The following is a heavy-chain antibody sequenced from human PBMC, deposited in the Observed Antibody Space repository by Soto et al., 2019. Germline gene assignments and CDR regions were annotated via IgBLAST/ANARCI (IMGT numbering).Heavy chain of an antibody. CDR1: GYTFTSYG. CDR3: ARSGRETYYYYGMDV. CDR2: ISAYNGTA. V-gene: IGHV1-18*01. Sequence: ASVKVSCKASGYTFTSYGISWVRQAPGQGLEWMGWISAYNGTANYAQKFQGRVTITADESTSTAYMELSSLRSEDTAVYYCARSGRETYYYYGMDVWGQGTTVTVSS. J-gene: IGHJ6*02.